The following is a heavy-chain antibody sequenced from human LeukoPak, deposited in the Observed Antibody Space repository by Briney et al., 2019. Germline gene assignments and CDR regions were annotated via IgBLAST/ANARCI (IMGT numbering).Heavy chain of an antibody. CDR3: ASSSYAVAGHDAFDI. D-gene: IGHD6-19*01. CDR2: INPNSGGT. J-gene: IGHJ3*02. Sequence: ASVKVSCKASGYTFTSYYMHWVRQAPGQGLEWMGWINPNSGGTNYAQKFQGRVTMTRDTSISTAYMELSRLRSDDTAVYYCASSSYAVAGHDAFDIWGQGTMVTVSS. CDR1: GYTFTSYY. V-gene: IGHV1-2*02.